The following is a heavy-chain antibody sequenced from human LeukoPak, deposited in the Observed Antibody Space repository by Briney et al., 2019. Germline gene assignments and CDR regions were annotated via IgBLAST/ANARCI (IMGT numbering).Heavy chain of an antibody. J-gene: IGHJ5*02. V-gene: IGHV3-49*04. D-gene: IGHD3-10*01. CDR2: IKSEAYGGTA. CDR1: GFNFGDYA. CDR3: SREDYYYGSLTHRGSDH. Sequence: GGSLRLSCTASGFNFGDYALGWVRQAPGQGLEWVGYIKSEAYGGTADYAASVKGRFTISRDDSKSIVYLQMDSLNTGDTVVYYCSREDYYYGSLTHRGSDHWGQGTLVTVS.